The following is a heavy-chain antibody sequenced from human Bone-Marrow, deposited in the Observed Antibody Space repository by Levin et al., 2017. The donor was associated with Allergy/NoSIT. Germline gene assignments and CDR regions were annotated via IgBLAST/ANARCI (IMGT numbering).Heavy chain of an antibody. CDR1: GGSFNSDP. D-gene: IGHD3-10*01. J-gene: IGHJ4*02. CDR2: IVPFLGTA. V-gene: IGHV1-69*08. CDR3: TSGLLGYFYGSGSPGVRDS. Sequence: SVKVSCKASGGSFNSDPISWVRQAPGQGLEWMGRIVPFLGTANYAQKFEGRVTITADKSTNTAYMELNRLRFEDTAMYYCTSGLLGYFYGSGSPGVRDSWGQGTLVTVSS.